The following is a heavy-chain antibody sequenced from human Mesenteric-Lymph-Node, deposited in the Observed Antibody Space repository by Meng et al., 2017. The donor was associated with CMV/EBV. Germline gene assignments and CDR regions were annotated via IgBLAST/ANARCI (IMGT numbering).Heavy chain of an antibody. CDR2: VDPSGGST. Sequence: FSSYTLPWVRQAPGQGLEWMGRVDPSGGSTSYAQKFQGRVTMTRDTSTSTVYMELSSLRSEDTAVFYCARDTAIVSRHYYYYNTMDVWGQGTTVTVSS. D-gene: IGHD5-18*01. CDR1: FSSYT. CDR3: ARDTAIVSRHYYYYNTMDV. V-gene: IGHV1-46*01. J-gene: IGHJ6*02.